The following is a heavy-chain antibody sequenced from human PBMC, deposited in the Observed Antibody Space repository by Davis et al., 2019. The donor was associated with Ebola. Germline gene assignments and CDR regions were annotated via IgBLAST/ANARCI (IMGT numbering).Heavy chain of an antibody. V-gene: IGHV4-30-2*01. CDR3: ADTIARDGDWWFDP. CDR2: LYHSDST. D-gene: IGHD2-21*01. J-gene: IGHJ5*02. CDR1: GGSISSGVNY. Sequence: MPSETLSLTCSVSGGSISSGVNYWSWIRQPPGKGLEWIGFLYHSDSTYYNPSLKSRVTISVDRSKNQFSLKLNSVTAADTAVYYCADTIARDGDWWFDPWGQGTLVTVSS.